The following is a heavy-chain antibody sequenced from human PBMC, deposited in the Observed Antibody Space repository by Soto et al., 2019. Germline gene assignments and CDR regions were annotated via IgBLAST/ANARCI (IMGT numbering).Heavy chain of an antibody. J-gene: IGHJ2*01. CDR2: ISYDGSNK. CDR3: ARPLWRDDYNWGYFDL. D-gene: IGHD4-4*01. CDR1: GFTFSSYA. Sequence: QVQLVESGGGVVQPGRSLRLSCAASGFTFSSYAMHWVRQAPGKGLVWVAVISYDGSNKYYADSLKGRFTISRDNSKNTLYLQMNSLTREDTSVYYCARPLWRDDYNWGYFDLWGRGTLVTVSS. V-gene: IGHV3-30-3*01.